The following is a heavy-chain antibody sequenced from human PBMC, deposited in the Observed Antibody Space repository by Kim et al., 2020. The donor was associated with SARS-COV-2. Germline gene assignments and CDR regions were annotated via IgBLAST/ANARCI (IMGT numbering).Heavy chain of an antibody. CDR3: AGKYSYGHEVTPWGMDV. Sequence: GGSLRLSCAASGFTFSSYWMSWVRQAPGKGLEWVANIKQDGSEKYYVDSVKGRFTISRDNAKNSLYLQMNSLRAEDTAVYYCAGKYSYGHEVTPWGMDVWGQGTTVTVSS. CDR2: IKQDGSEK. D-gene: IGHD5-18*01. V-gene: IGHV3-7*01. CDR1: GFTFSSYW. J-gene: IGHJ6*02.